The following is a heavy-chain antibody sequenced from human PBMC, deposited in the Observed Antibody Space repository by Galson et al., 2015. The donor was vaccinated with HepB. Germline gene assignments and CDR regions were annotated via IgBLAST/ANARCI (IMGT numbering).Heavy chain of an antibody. J-gene: IGHJ4*02. D-gene: IGHD6-13*01. CDR2: IYPGDSDT. V-gene: IGHV5-51*01. CDR3: ARRAYSSSWFTKPFYY. CDR1: GYSFTSYW. Sequence: QSGAEVKKPGESLKISCKGSGYSFTSYWIGWVRQMPGKGLEWMGIIYPGDSDTRYRPSFQGQVTISADKFISTAYLQWSSLKASDTAMYYCARRAYSSSWFTKPFYYWGQGTLVTVSS.